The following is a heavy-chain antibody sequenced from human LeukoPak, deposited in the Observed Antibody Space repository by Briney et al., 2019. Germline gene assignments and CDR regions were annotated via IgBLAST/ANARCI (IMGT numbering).Heavy chain of an antibody. CDR1: RYTFTTYW. V-gene: IGHV5-51*01. J-gene: IGHJ4*02. CDR3: ARRGYTSSWYYFDY. Sequence: GESLKISCMGSRYTFTTYWIGWVRQMPGKGLEWMGIIYPGDSDTRYSPSFQGQVTISADKSINTAYLQWGSLKASDTAIYYCARRGYTSSWYYFDYWGQGTLVTVSS. D-gene: IGHD6-13*01. CDR2: IYPGDSDT.